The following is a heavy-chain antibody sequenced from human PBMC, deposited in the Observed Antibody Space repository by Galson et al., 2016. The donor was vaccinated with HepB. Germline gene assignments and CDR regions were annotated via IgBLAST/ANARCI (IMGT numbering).Heavy chain of an antibody. D-gene: IGHD3-3*01. CDR3: ARDKRFLVRLSPTGYYYGMDV. J-gene: IGHJ6*04. CDR2: ISAHNGET. CDR1: GYSFSSYG. Sequence: SVKVSCKASGYSFSSYGISWVRQAPGQGLEWMGWISAHNGETDYAQNFQGRLTLTTDTSTSIGYMDLGSLRPDEPAVYYCARDKRFLVRLSPTGYYYGMDVWGKGTTVTVSS. V-gene: IGHV1-18*01.